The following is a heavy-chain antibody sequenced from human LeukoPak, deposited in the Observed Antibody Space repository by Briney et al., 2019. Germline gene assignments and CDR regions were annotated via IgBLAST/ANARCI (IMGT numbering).Heavy chain of an antibody. CDR2: IYSGGST. D-gene: IGHD3-10*01. CDR3: ARGEFGLYPDY. V-gene: IGHV3-53*01. Sequence: GGSLRLSCAASGFTVSSNYMSWVRQAPGKGLEWVSVIYSGGSTYYADSVKGRFTISRDNSKNTLYLQMNSLRAEDTAVYYCARGEFGLYPDYWGQGTLVTVSS. CDR1: GFTVSSNY. J-gene: IGHJ4*02.